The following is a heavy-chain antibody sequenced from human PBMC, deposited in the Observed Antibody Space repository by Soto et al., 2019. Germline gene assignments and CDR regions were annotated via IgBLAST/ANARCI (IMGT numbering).Heavy chain of an antibody. CDR2: VYFSGST. CDR1: GYSFSSVDYY. Sequence: SDTLFSTSSVSGYSFSSVDYYWFWIRQPPGKGLEWIGHVYFSGSTNYIPSLKSRLTMSVDTAKNQFSLKLNSVTAADTAVYYCARIPVDTYMIYWSDPWGQGTQVTVS. CDR3: ARIPVDTYMIYWSDP. D-gene: IGHD3-16*01. V-gene: IGHV4-61*08. J-gene: IGHJ5*02.